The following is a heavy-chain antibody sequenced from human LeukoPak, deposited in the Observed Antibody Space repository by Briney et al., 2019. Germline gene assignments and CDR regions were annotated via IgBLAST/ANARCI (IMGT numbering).Heavy chain of an antibody. Sequence: RGSLRLSCAASGFTLSGYWMHWVRQAPGNGLVWVSLIRTDGGNTTYADSVKGRFTISRDNAKNTLYLQMNSLRAEDTAVYYCARDRGFCSGGACYLFDSWGQGVLVTVSS. J-gene: IGHJ4*02. CDR1: GFTLSGYW. CDR2: IRTDGGNT. V-gene: IGHV3-74*01. CDR3: ARDRGFCSGGACYLFDS. D-gene: IGHD2-15*01.